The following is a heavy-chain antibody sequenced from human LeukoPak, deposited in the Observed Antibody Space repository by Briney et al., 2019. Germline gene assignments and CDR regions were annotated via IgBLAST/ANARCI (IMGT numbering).Heavy chain of an antibody. CDR1: GYTLTELS. V-gene: IGHV1-24*01. Sequence: ASVKVSCKVSGYTLTELSMHWVRQAPGKGLEWMGGFDPEDGEAIYAQKFQGRVTMTEDTSTDTAYMELNSLRSEDTAVYYCATGGVDTAMVTGVYWGQGTLVTVSS. CDR3: ATGGVDTAMVTGVY. J-gene: IGHJ4*02. D-gene: IGHD5-18*01. CDR2: FDPEDGEA.